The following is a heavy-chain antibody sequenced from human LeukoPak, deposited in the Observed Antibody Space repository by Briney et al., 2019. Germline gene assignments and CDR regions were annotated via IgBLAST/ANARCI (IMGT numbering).Heavy chain of an antibody. D-gene: IGHD2-2*01. V-gene: IGHV3-30*04. CDR1: GFTFSSYA. CDR2: ISYDGSNK. CDR3: ARDLKRYCSSTSCHYFDY. J-gene: IGHJ4*02. Sequence: GRSLRLSCAASGFTFSSYAMHWVRQAPGKGLEWVAVISYDGSNKYYADSVKGRFTISRDNSKNTLYLQMNSLRAEDTAVYYCARDLKRYCSSTSCHYFDYWGQGTLVTVSS.